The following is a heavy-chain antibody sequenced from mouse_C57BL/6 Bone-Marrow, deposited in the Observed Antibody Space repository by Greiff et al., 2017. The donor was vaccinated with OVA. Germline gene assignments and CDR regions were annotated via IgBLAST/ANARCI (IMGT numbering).Heavy chain of an antibody. V-gene: IGHV1-55*01. Sequence: VQLQQSGAELVKPGASVKMSCKASGYTFTSYWITWVKQRPGQGLEWIGDIYPGSGSTNYNEKFKSKATLTVDTSSSPAYMQLSSLTSEDSAVXYYARRPFYSNYDYWGQGTTLTVSS. CDR3: ARRPFYSNYDY. CDR2: IYPGSGST. D-gene: IGHD2-5*01. CDR1: GYTFTSYW. J-gene: IGHJ2*01.